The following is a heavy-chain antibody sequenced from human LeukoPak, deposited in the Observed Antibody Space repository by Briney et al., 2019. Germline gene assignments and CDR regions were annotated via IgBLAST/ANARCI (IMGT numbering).Heavy chain of an antibody. Sequence: GGSLRLSCAASGFTFSSYSMNWVRQAPGKGGEGVSSISSSSSYIYYADSVKGRFTISRDNAKNSLYLQMNSLRAEDTAVYYCARDGKLLWFGESWGQGTLVTVSS. J-gene: IGHJ5*02. V-gene: IGHV3-21*01. D-gene: IGHD3-10*01. CDR3: ARDGKLLWFGES. CDR2: ISSSSSYI. CDR1: GFTFSSYS.